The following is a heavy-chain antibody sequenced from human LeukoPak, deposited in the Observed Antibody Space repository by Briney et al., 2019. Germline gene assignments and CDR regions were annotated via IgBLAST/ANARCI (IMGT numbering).Heavy chain of an antibody. J-gene: IGHJ5*02. V-gene: IGHV4-38-2*02. CDR1: GYSISSGYY. Sequence: SETLSLTCTVSGYSISSGYYWGWIRQPPGKGLEWIGSIYHSGSTYYNPSLKSRVTISVDTSKNQFSLKLSSVTAADTAVYYCARDRGSYFLVGWFDPWGQGALATVSS. CDR2: IYHSGST. CDR3: ARDRGSYFLVGWFDP. D-gene: IGHD1-26*01.